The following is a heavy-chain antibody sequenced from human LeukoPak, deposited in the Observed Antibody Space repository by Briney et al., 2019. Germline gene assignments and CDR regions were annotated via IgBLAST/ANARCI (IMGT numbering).Heavy chain of an antibody. D-gene: IGHD3-10*01. V-gene: IGHV3-23*01. CDR1: GFTFSSYG. Sequence: GGSLRLSCAASGFTFSSYGMSWVRQAPGKGLEWVSTISGGGDATYYADSVKGRFTISRDNSKNTLYLQMNSLRVEDTAVYYCARDSSMLRGPLVIYYFDFWGQGTLVTVSS. CDR2: ISGGGDAT. CDR3: ARDSSMLRGPLVIYYFDF. J-gene: IGHJ4*02.